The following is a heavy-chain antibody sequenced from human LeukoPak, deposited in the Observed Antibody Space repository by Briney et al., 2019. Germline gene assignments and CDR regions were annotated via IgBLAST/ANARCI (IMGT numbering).Heavy chain of an antibody. V-gene: IGHV1-2*02. CDR3: ARGDIYWDY. CDR1: GYTYTRYY. D-gene: IGHD2-15*01. CDR2: INPNSGGT. Sequence: GASVKVSCKASGYTYTRYYMHWVRQAPGQGLEWMGWINPNSGGTNYAQKFQGRVSMTRDTSITTAYMELSSLRSDDTAVYYCARGDIYWDYWGQGTQVTVSS. J-gene: IGHJ4*02.